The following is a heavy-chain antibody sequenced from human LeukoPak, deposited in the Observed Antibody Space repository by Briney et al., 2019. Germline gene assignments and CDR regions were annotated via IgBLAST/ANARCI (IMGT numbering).Heavy chain of an antibody. CDR1: GFTFSSYG. CDR2: IWYDGSNK. Sequence: GGSLRLFCAASGFTFSSYGMHWVRQAPGKGLEWVAVIWYDGSNKYYADSVKGRFTISRDNSKNTLYLQMNSLRAEDTAVYYCARDGSMVRGVIQYYFDCWGQGTLVTVSS. J-gene: IGHJ4*02. V-gene: IGHV3-33*01. D-gene: IGHD3-10*01. CDR3: ARDGSMVRGVIQYYFDC.